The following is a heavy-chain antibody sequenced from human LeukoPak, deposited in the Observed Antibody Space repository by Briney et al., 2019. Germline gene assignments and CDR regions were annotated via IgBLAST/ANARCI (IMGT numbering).Heavy chain of an antibody. V-gene: IGHV3-21*01. CDR1: GFTFSSYS. D-gene: IGHD4-17*01. J-gene: IGHJ4*02. Sequence: GGSLRLSCAASGFTFSSYSMNWVRQAPGKGLEWVSSISGSSAYIYYADPVKGRFTISRDNAKNSLYLQMNSLRAEDTAVYYCARVEGWSTVTTPVTSYFDYWGQGTLVTVSS. CDR2: ISGSSAYI. CDR3: ARVEGWSTVTTPVTSYFDY.